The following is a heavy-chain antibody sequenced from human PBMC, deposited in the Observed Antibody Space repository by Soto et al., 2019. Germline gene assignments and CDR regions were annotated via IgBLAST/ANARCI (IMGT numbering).Heavy chain of an antibody. D-gene: IGHD2-21*02. Sequence: QVQLVQSGAEVKKPGSSVKVSCKASGGTFSSYAISWVRQAPGQGLEWMGWIIPIFGTANYAQKFQGRVTITADESTSTAYMELSILRSVDAAVYYCARSLVAYCGCDGPEEYYYGMAFWGQGPAVRVCS. CDR3: ARSLVAYCGCDGPEEYYYGMAF. V-gene: IGHV1-69*01. CDR1: GGTFSSYA. CDR2: IIPIFGTA. J-gene: IGHJ6*02.